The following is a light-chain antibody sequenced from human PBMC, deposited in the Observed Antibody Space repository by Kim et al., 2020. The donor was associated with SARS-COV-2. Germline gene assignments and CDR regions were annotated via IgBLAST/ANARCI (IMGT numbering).Light chain of an antibody. CDR3: QAWDSSIYV. J-gene: IGLJ1*01. CDR2: RDN. CDR1: KLGDKY. Sequence: VSPGQTASLTCSGDKLGDKYAFWYQQKPGQSPVVVIFRDNRRPSGIPERFSGSNSGNTATLTISGTQAMDEADYYCQAWDSSIYVFGTGTKVTVL. V-gene: IGLV3-1*01.